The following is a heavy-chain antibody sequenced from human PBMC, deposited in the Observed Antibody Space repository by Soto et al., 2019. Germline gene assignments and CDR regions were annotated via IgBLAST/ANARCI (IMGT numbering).Heavy chain of an antibody. CDR1: GFIFRDYA. D-gene: IGHD6-19*01. V-gene: IGHV3-23*01. J-gene: IGHJ4*02. CDR3: GKERRGSGWSVCDF. CDR2: ISGSGDSA. Sequence: VQLLESGGGLVQPGGSLRLSCAASGFIFRDYAMNWVRQAPEKGLEWVSDISGSGDSARYADSVKGRFTISRDNSRDTLYLHMNSLRVDDTAVYYCGKERRGSGWSVCDFWGQGDLVTVSS.